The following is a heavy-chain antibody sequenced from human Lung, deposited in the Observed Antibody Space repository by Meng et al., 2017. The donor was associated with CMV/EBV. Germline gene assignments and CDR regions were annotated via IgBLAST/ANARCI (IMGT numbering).Heavy chain of an antibody. D-gene: IGHD6-19*01. V-gene: IGHV4-59*01. CDR3: ARESVYSSGWNWFDP. CDR2: IYYSGST. CDR1: GGSISSYY. J-gene: IGHJ5*02. Sequence: SETXSLXXTVSGGSISSYYWSWIRQPPGKGLEWIGYIYYSGSTNYNPSLKSRVTISVDTSKNQFSLKLSSVTAADTAVYYCARESVYSSGWNWFDPWGQGTXVTVSS.